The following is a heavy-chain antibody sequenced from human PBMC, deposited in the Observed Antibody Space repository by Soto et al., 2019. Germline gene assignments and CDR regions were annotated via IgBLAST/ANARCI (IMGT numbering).Heavy chain of an antibody. Sequence: QVQLVQSGAEVEKPGASVKVSCKASGYTFTNYAVHWVRQAPGQRLEWMGWINAGNGNTRYSQKFQGRVTITRDTSERTAYIELSSLRSEDTAVYYCARGHLAVVPVASWYFYMDVWGKGTTVTVSS. CDR3: ARGHLAVVPVASWYFYMDV. CDR2: INAGNGNT. V-gene: IGHV1-3*01. D-gene: IGHD2-2*01. J-gene: IGHJ6*03. CDR1: GYTFTNYA.